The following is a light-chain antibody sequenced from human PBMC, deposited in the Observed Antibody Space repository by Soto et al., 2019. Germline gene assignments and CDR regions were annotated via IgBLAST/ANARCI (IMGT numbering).Light chain of an antibody. Sequence: QSVLTQPPSVSAAPGQKVTISCSGSSSNIGNNYVSWYQHLPGTAPKLLIYDINKRPSEIPDRFSGSKSGTSATLGITGLQTGDEADYYCGTWDSSLTGFVVFGGGTKLTVL. V-gene: IGLV1-51*01. J-gene: IGLJ2*01. CDR2: DIN. CDR1: SSNIGNNY. CDR3: GTWDSSLTGFVV.